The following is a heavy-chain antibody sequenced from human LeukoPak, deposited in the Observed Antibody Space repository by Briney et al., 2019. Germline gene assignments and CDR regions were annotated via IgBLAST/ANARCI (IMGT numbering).Heavy chain of an antibody. J-gene: IGHJ5*02. CDR3: ARGKQLVSGFDP. V-gene: IGHV4-39*07. D-gene: IGHD6-6*01. Sequence: TSETLSLTCTVSGGSISTSNYYWGWIRQPPGKGLEWIGNIFYSGSTYYNPSLKSRVTISVDTSKNQFSLKLSSVTAADTAVYYCARGKQLVSGFDPWGQGTLVTVSS. CDR1: GGSISTSNYY. CDR2: IFYSGST.